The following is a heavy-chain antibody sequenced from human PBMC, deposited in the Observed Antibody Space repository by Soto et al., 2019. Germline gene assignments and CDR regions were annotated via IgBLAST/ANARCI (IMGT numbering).Heavy chain of an antibody. Sequence: QVQLVESGGGVVQPGRSLRLSCAASGFTFSSHCMHWVRQAPGKGLEWVTVISYDGSIKYYGDSVRGRFTVSRDNSKNTVYLQMNSLRSEDTAVYFCAKDDVAVAGIGAFDIWGQGTMVTVSS. J-gene: IGHJ3*02. CDR3: AKDDVAVAGIGAFDI. D-gene: IGHD6-13*01. V-gene: IGHV3-30*18. CDR2: ISYDGSIK. CDR1: GFTFSSHC.